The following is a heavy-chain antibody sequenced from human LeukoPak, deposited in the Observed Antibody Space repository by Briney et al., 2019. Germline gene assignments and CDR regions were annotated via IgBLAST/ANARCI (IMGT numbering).Heavy chain of an antibody. Sequence: GGSLRLSCAASGFTFSSYWMSWDRQAPGKGLEWVADINEDGSEEDYVDSVRGRFTISRDNAKNSLYLQMDSLRAEDTAVYYCARGRTYSIYWGQGTLVTVSS. CDR3: ARGRTYSIY. CDR2: INEDGSEE. J-gene: IGHJ4*02. CDR1: GFTFSSYW. V-gene: IGHV3-7*01. D-gene: IGHD1-26*01.